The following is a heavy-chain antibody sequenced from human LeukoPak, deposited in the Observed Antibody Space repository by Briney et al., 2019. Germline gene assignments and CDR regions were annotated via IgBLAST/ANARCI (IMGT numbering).Heavy chain of an antibody. J-gene: IGHJ5*02. D-gene: IGHD3-10*01. CDR2: INSDGSST. CDR1: GFTFSSYW. V-gene: IGHV3-74*01. Sequence: PGGSLRLSCAASGFTFSSYWMHWVRQAPGKGLVWVSRINSDGSSTSYADSVKGRFTISRDNAKNTLYLQMNSLRAEDTAVYYCARDGSHVPLLWFGELKFNWFDPWGQGTLVTVSS. CDR3: ARDGSHVPLLWFGELKFNWFDP.